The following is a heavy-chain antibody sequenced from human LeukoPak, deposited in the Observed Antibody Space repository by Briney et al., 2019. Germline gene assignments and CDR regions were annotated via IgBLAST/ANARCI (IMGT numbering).Heavy chain of an antibody. V-gene: IGHV3-23*01. D-gene: IGHD6-19*01. CDR3: AKDGRSYRSGWYSSN. CDR1: GFTLSSYA. CDR2: IRARGGST. J-gene: IGHJ4*02. Sequence: GGSLRLSCAASGFTLSSYAVSWVRDAPGKGLEWGSRIRARGGSTYYADSVKGRFTISRDNSKNTVYLQVNSLRGEDTAVYYCAKDGRSYRSGWYSSNWGQGTLVTVP.